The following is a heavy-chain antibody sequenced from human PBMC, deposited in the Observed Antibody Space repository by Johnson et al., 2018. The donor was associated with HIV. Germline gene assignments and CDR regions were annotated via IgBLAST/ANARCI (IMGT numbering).Heavy chain of an antibody. CDR2: IWYDGSNK. CDR1: GFTFSTYG. CDR3: ARERGAGSSGAFDI. D-gene: IGHD6-6*01. J-gene: IGHJ3*02. V-gene: IGHV3-33*01. Sequence: QVQLVESGGGVVQPGRSLRLSCAASGFTFSTYGMHWVRQAPGKGLEWVALIWYDGSNKYYADSVKGRFTISRDNSKNTVYLQMNSLRAEDTAVYYGARERGAGSSGAFDIWGQGTMVTVSS.